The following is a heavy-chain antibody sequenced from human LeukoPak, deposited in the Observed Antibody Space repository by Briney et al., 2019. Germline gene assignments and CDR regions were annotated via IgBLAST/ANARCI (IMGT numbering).Heavy chain of an antibody. J-gene: IGHJ4*02. Sequence: SETLSLTCAVSGDSISSTTYYWAWIRQPPGKGLEWIGSISYSGSPYYNPSLKSRVTMSVDTSKNQFSVNLTSVTAADTATYYCAIHFLLRLVSTPLRYWGQGTLVTVSS. V-gene: IGHV4-39*01. CDR3: AIHFLLRLVSTPLRY. CDR1: GDSISSTTYY. CDR2: ISYSGSP. D-gene: IGHD5/OR15-5a*01.